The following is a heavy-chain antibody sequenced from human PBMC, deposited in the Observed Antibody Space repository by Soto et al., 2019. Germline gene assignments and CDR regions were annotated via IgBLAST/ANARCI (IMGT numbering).Heavy chain of an antibody. CDR1: GFNVGFFA. D-gene: IGHD1-20*01. Sequence: PGGSLILSCAASGFNVGFFAVNWVRQAPGKGLEWVSGISVSDAFIYYADSVRGRFSISRDASENILYLQMNSLRVDDTALYYCTRETVAGITGLDYWGPGTLVTVSS. V-gene: IGHV3-23*01. CDR3: TRETVAGITGLDY. J-gene: IGHJ4*02. CDR2: ISVSDAFI.